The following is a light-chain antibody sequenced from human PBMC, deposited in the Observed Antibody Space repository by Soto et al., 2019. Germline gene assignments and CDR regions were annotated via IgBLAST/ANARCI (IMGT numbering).Light chain of an antibody. V-gene: IGKV3-11*01. CDR2: DIS. Sequence: EIVLTQSPATLSFSPGERATLSCRASQSASNYLAWYQQKPGQAPRLLIYDISNRATGIPARFSGSGSGTDFTLTISSLEPADFAVYYCQYRTNWPTMFTFGPGTKVDIK. J-gene: IGKJ3*01. CDR1: QSASNY. CDR3: QYRTNWPTMFT.